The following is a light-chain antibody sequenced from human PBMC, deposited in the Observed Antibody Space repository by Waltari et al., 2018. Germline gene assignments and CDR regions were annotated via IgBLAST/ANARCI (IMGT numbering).Light chain of an antibody. CDR3: SSYTSSSTWV. Sequence: QSALTQPASVSESPGQSITISCTGTSSDVGGYNYVSWYQQHIGKAPKLMIYDVSKRPSGVFNRFSGSKSCNTASLTISGLQAEDEADYYCSSYTSSSTWVFGGGTKLTVL. CDR2: DVS. V-gene: IGLV2-14*01. J-gene: IGLJ3*02. CDR1: SSDVGGYNY.